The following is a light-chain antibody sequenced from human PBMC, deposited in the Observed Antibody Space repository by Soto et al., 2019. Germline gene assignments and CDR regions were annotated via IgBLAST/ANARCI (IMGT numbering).Light chain of an antibody. CDR3: QHLNAFPLT. J-gene: IGKJ4*01. V-gene: IGKV1-9*01. CDR2: GGS. CDR1: QAINSY. Sequence: IQLTQSPSSLSASVGDRVTITCRASQAINSYLAWYQQEPGKAPKLLTYGGSTLQSGVPSRFSGSGSGTDFTLTISSLQSEDFATYYCQHLNAFPLTFGGGTKVEI.